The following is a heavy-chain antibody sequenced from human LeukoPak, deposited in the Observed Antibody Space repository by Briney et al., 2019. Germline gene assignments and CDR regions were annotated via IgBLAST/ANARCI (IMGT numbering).Heavy chain of an antibody. Sequence: GGSLRLSCAASGFTFSSYEMNWVRQAPGKGLEWVSYMDSGGRVIHYADSVRGRFTISRDNAKNSLYLQMNSLRPEDTAVYYCAKALSYYDFWSRFDYWGQGALVTVSS. CDR2: MDSGGRVI. CDR3: AKALSYYDFWSRFDY. D-gene: IGHD3-3*01. J-gene: IGHJ4*02. V-gene: IGHV3-48*03. CDR1: GFTFSSYE.